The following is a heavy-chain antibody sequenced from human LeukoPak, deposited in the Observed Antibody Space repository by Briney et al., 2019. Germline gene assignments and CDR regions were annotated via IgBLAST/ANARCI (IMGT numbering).Heavy chain of an antibody. CDR2: ISPSGDYT. Sequence: ASVKVSCKASGYTFTSYYMHWVRQAPGQGLEWMGIISPSGDYTRYAQKLQGRVSMTLDTSTSTVYMELNSLESEDTAMYYCARDNSGWSVDYWGQGTLVTVTS. D-gene: IGHD6-19*01. CDR3: ARDNSGWSVDY. J-gene: IGHJ4*02. V-gene: IGHV1-46*04. CDR1: GYTFTSYY.